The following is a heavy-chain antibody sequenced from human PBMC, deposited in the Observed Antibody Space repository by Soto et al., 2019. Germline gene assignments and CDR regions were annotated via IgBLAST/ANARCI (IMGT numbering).Heavy chain of an antibody. D-gene: IGHD3-22*01. J-gene: IGHJ4*02. CDR2: VSGSTANT. Sequence: GGSLRLSCSASGFTFSSFAMSWVRQAPGKGLEWVSTVSGSTANTYYADSVKGRFTISRDNSKNTVFLQMNSLRAEDTAVYFCAKRFYDTSGSVRGDDYWGQGALVTVSS. V-gene: IGHV3-23*01. CDR3: AKRFYDTSGSVRGDDY. CDR1: GFTFSSFA.